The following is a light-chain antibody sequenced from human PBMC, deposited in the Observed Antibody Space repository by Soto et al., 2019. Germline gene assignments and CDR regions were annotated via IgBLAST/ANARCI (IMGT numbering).Light chain of an antibody. CDR2: AAF. Sequence: DVQMTQSPSSVSASVGDRVTLTCRASRVISNSLAWYQQKPGKAPRLLIYAAFNLQGGAPSRLSGSGSGNHFFLTISSLQPDDFATYYCQQAYIFPFSFGGGTKGDIK. CDR3: QQAYIFPFS. J-gene: IGKJ4*01. V-gene: IGKV1-12*02. CDR1: RVISNS.